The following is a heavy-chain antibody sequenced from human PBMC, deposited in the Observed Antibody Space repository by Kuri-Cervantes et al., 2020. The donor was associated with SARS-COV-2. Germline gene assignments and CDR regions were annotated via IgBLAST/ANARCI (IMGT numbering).Heavy chain of an antibody. CDR2: IYYSGST. D-gene: IGHD3-3*01. V-gene: IGHV4-59*01. J-gene: IGHJ3*02. CDR3: ARDRPDYDFWSGYYYDAFDI. CDR1: GGSISSYY. Sequence: SETLSLTCTVSGGSISSYYWSWIRQPPGKGLEWIGYIYYSGSTNYNPSLKSRVTISVDTSKNQFSLKLSSETAADTAVYYCARDRPDYDFWSGYYYDAFDIWGQGTMVTVSS.